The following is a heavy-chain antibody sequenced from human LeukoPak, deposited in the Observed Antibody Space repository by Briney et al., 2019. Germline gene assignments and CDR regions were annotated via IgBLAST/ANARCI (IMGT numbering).Heavy chain of an antibody. CDR3: ARDLVCSGGNCYSVWFDP. D-gene: IGHD2-15*01. V-gene: IGHV4-4*07. CDR2: IYSSGST. CDR1: GGSISNYF. J-gene: IGHJ5*02. Sequence: PAETLSLTCTASGGSISNYFWSWIRQPAGKGLEWIGRIYSSGSTNYNPSLQSRVTMSVDTSKNQFSLKLSAVAAADTAVYYCARDLVCSGGNCYSVWFDPWGQGTLVTVSS.